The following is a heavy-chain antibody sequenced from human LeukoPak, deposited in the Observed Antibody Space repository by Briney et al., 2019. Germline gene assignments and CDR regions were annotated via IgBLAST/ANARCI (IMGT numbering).Heavy chain of an antibody. CDR3: AREVAIGLAAMEGLLH. CDR1: GYTLTGYY. D-gene: IGHD5-18*01. CDR2: INTNTGNP. V-gene: IGHV7-4-1*02. Sequence: ASVNVSCLASGYTLTGYYMHWVRQAPGQGLEWMGWINTNTGNPTYVQGFTGRFVFSLDTSVSTEYLQISSLKADDTAVYYCAREVAIGLAAMEGLLHWGQGTLVTVSS. J-gene: IGHJ4*02.